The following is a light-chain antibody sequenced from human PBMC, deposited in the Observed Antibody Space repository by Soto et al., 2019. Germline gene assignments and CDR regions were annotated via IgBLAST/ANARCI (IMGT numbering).Light chain of an antibody. Sequence: EIALTQSPGTLSLSPGERATLSCRASQSVSSSYLAWYQQKPGQAPRLLIYGASSRATGIPDRFSGSGSGKDFTLTISRLEPEDFAVYYCQQYSSSPRTFGQGTKVEIK. J-gene: IGKJ1*01. CDR2: GAS. V-gene: IGKV3-20*01. CDR1: QSVSSSY. CDR3: QQYSSSPRT.